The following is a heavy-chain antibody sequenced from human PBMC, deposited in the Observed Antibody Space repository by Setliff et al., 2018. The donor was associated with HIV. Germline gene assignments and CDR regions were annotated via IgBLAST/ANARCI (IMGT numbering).Heavy chain of an antibody. J-gene: IGHJ4*02. CDR3: ATRPRIAARPFDY. V-gene: IGHV4-59*06. D-gene: IGHD6-6*01. Sequence: SETLSLTCTVSGGSISNYYWSWIRQPAEKALEWIGYIFHSGDTYYNPSLKSRVSMSVDTSKNQFSLELTSLTAADTAVYYCATRPRIAARPFDYWGQGMLVTVSS. CDR2: IFHSGDT. CDR1: GGSISNYY.